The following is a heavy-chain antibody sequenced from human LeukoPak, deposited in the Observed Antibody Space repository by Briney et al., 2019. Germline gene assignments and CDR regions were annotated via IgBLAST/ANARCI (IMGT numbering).Heavy chain of an antibody. CDR1: GYTFTGYY. Sequence: GASVKVPCKASGYTFTGYYMHWVRQAPGQGLEWMGWINPNSGGTNYAQKFQGRVTMTRDTSISTAYMELSRLRSDDTAVYYCASGPNYYDSSGYYNDYWGQGTLVTVSS. V-gene: IGHV1-2*02. D-gene: IGHD3-22*01. J-gene: IGHJ4*02. CDR2: INPNSGGT. CDR3: ASGPNYYDSSGYYNDY.